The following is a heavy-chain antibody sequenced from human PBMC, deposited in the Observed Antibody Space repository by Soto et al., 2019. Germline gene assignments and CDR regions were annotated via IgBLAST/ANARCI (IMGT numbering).Heavy chain of an antibody. Sequence: SETLSLTCSVSGVPINTGDYYWSWVRQAPGSGLEWIGHIDYSGSTYYNASLRSRVSLSVDKSKNQFSLRLSSVTATDTAVYLCAAWGTSRLGELSSTLDYWGRGTLVTVSS. J-gene: IGHJ4*02. CDR1: GVPINTGDYY. CDR2: IDYSGST. CDR3: AAWGTSRLGELSSTLDY. V-gene: IGHV4-30-4*01. D-gene: IGHD3-16*02.